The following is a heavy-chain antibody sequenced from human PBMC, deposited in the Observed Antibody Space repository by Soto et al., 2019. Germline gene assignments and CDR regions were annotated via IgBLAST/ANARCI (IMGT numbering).Heavy chain of an antibody. V-gene: IGHV3-64*01. CDR1: GFTFSSYA. CDR3: ARSYSSDWYPPGY. Sequence: GGSLRLSCAASGFTFSSYAMHWVRQAPGKGPEYVSAINSNGGSTYYVNSVKGRFTTSRDNSKNTLYLQMGSLRAEDMAVYYCARSYSSDWYPPGYWGQGTLVTVSS. J-gene: IGHJ4*02. D-gene: IGHD6-13*01. CDR2: INSNGGST.